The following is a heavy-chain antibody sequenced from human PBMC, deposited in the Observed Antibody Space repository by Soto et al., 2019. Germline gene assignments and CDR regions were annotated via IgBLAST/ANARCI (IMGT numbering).Heavy chain of an antibody. V-gene: IGHV1-8*01. CDR2: MNPNSGNT. CDR3: ARGHISSTKNWLDP. Sequence: QVQLVQSGAEVKKPGASVKVSCKGSGYTFTSYHINWVRQATGQGLEWMGWMNPNSGNTGYAQTLQGIVTRTWDTFISTAYMELSSLRFEDTAMYYCARGHISSTKNWLDPWGQGTLVTVSS. D-gene: IGHD6-6*01. CDR1: GYTFTSYH. J-gene: IGHJ5*02.